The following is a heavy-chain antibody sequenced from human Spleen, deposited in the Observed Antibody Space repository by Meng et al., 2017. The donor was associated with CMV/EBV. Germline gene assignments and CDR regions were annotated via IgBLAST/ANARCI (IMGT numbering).Heavy chain of an antibody. J-gene: IGHJ4*02. CDR1: SYA. Sequence: SYAMTWVRQAPGKGLEWVAVISYDGSNKYYADSVKGRFTISRDNSKNTLYLQMNSLRAEDTAVYYCARAAVLGYCSSTSCWANLDYWGQGTLVTVSS. CDR2: ISYDGSNK. CDR3: ARAAVLGYCSSTSCWANLDY. D-gene: IGHD2-2*01. V-gene: IGHV3-30*04.